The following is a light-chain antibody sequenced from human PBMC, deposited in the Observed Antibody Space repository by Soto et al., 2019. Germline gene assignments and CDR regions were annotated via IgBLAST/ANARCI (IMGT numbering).Light chain of an antibody. Sequence: HSALTLPPPASRTPARRIAISYSGSSPNLGGSSVNWYQHLPGTAPKLLIYTNSRRPSGVPDRFSGSKSGTSASLTISGPQSEDEAFYYCAAWDYSLSAYVFGTGTKVTV. J-gene: IGLJ1*01. V-gene: IGLV1-44*01. CDR1: SPNLGGSS. CDR2: TNS. CDR3: AAWDYSLSAYV.